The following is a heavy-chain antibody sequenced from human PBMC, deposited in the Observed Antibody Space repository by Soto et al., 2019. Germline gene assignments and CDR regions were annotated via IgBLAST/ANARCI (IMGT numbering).Heavy chain of an antibody. CDR3: ARDISSSDEIYYYYYMDV. V-gene: IGHV3-33*01. J-gene: IGHJ6*03. CDR2: IWYDGSNK. D-gene: IGHD6-13*01. Sequence: QVQLVESGGGVVQPGRSLRLSCAASGFTFSSYGMHWVRQAPGKGLEWVAVIWYDGSNKYYADSVKGRFTISRDNSKNTLYLQMNSLRAEDTAVYYCARDISSSDEIYYYYYMDVWGKGTTVTVSS. CDR1: GFTFSSYG.